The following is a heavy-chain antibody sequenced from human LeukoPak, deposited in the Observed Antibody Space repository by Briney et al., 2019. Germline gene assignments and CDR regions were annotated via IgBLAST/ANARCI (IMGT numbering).Heavy chain of an antibody. CDR1: GYTFSTYA. J-gene: IGHJ5*02. CDR3: AKSGGLGTYNNWFDP. Sequence: GGSLRLSCAASGYTFSTYAMSWVRQAPGEGLAWAAVIGGSGGTTHYADSVKGRFTISRDNSKNTLYLQMNSLRVEDTAVYYCAKSGGLGTYNNWFDPWGQGTLVTVSS. V-gene: IGHV3-23*01. CDR2: IGGSGGTT. D-gene: IGHD3-10*01.